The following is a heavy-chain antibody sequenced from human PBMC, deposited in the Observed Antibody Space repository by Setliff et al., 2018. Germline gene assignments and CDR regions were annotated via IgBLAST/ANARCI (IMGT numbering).Heavy chain of an antibody. CDR2: ISAYDGNT. Sequence: GASVKVSCKASGYTFTNYGITWVRQAPGQGLEWMAWISAYDGNTKYTLKLQGRVTLTTDTPTTTAYMDLGGLRSDDTAVYYCARTTPHRGLSNGWYVDYWGQGALVTVSS. CDR1: GYTFTNYG. V-gene: IGHV1-18*01. J-gene: IGHJ4*02. D-gene: IGHD6-19*01. CDR3: ARTTPHRGLSNGWYVDY.